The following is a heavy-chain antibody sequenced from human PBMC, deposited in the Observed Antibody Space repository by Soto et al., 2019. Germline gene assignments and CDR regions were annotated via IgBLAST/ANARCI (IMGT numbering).Heavy chain of an antibody. CDR2: IIPILGIA. CDR3: ARDLDIAAAGTLDP. Sequence: QVQLVQSGAEVKKPGSSVKVSCKASGGTFSSYTISWVRQAPGQGLEWMGRIIPILGIANYAQKFQGRVTITADKSTSTAYMELSSLRSEVTAVYYCARDLDIAAAGTLDPWGQGTLVTVSS. D-gene: IGHD6-13*01. CDR1: GGTFSSYT. V-gene: IGHV1-69*08. J-gene: IGHJ5*02.